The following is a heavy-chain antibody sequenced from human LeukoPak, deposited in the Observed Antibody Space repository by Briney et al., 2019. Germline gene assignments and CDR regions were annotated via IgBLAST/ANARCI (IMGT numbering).Heavy chain of an antibody. CDR1: GYTFTDYY. J-gene: IGHJ4*02. CDR3: ARNSAYYSSSDY. Sequence: ASVKVSCKASGYTFTDYYMHWVRQAPGQGLEWMGWINPNSGDTNYAQKLQGRVTMTRDTSISTAYMDLSGLRSDDTAVYYCARNSAYYSSSDYWGQGTLVTVSS. CDR2: INPNSGDT. V-gene: IGHV1-2*02. D-gene: IGHD3-22*01.